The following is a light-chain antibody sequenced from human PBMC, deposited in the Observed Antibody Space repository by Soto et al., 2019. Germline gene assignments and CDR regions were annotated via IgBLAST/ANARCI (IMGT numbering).Light chain of an antibody. CDR1: HXDIGTYDY. Sequence: QSVLTQPTSVSGSPGQSITISCTGNHXDIGTYDYVSWYQQHPGRAPRLLIHGVTTRPSGISDRFSASKSGLTASLTISGLQPEDEADYYCSSLTSNRIYVFGPGTKVTVL. CDR2: GVT. CDR3: SSLTSNRIYV. V-gene: IGLV2-14*03. J-gene: IGLJ1*01.